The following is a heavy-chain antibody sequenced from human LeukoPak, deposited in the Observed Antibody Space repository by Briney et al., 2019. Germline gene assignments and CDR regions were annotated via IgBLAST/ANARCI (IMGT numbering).Heavy chain of an antibody. CDR3: ARVAGSKSIDS. V-gene: IGHV3-7*05. J-gene: IGHJ4*02. D-gene: IGHD2-15*01. Sequence: GGSLRLSCAASGFTFRSYWMSWVRQAPGKGLEWVANMKEDGSEKYYVDSVKGRFTISRDNAKNSLYLQMDSLRAEDTAVYYCARVAGSKSIDSWGQGTLVTVSS. CDR2: MKEDGSEK. CDR1: GFTFRSYW.